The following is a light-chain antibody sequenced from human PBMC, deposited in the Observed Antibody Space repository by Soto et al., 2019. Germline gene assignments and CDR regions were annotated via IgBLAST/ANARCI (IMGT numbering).Light chain of an antibody. CDR3: NSYAGSKRV. V-gene: IGLV2-8*01. J-gene: IGLJ2*01. CDR1: SSDVGGYNY. CDR2: EVS. Sequence: QSALTQPPSASGSPGQSVTISCTGTSSDVGGYNYVSWYQQHPGKAPKLMIYEVSKRPSGVPDRFSGSKSGNTASLTVSGLQAEDEADCYCNSYAGSKRVFGGGTKLTVL.